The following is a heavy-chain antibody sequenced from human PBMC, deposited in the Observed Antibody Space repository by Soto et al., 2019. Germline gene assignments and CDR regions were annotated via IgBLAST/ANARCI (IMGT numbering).Heavy chain of an antibody. CDR2: ISGDGGNK. D-gene: IGHD6-19*01. V-gene: IGHV3-30-3*01. CDR3: ARRLTSTVSALGY. CDR1: GLTFSSYA. J-gene: IGHJ4*02. Sequence: QVHLVESGGGVVQPGKSLRLSCTASGLTFSSYAVHWVRQSPGKGLEWVSVISGDGGNKYFAESVRGRFLISRDNSKITVYLQMNSLRHEDTAVYFCARRLTSTVSALGYWGKGTLVTVSS.